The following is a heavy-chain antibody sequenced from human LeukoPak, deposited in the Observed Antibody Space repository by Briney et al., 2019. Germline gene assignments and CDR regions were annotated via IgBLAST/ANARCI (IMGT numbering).Heavy chain of an antibody. CDR1: GYTFTGYY. J-gene: IGHJ4*02. V-gene: IGHV1-2*02. CDR2: INPNHGDT. CDR3: ARVNYDILTGYPIYFDY. Sequence: GASVKVSCKASGYTFTGYYMHWVRQAPGQGLEWMGWINPNHGDTNYAQKFQGRVTMTRDTSISTAYMELSRLRSDDTAVYYCARVNYDILTGYPIYFDYWGQGTLVTVSS. D-gene: IGHD3-9*01.